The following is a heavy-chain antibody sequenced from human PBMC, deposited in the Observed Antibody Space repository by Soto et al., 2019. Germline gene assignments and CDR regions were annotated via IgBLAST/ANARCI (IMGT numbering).Heavy chain of an antibody. CDR1: GGSIRSSSYY. CDR2: IYYSGST. V-gene: IGHV4-39*01. D-gene: IGHD3-22*01. Sequence: QLQLQESGPGLVKPSETLSLTCTVSGGSIRSSSYYWGWIRQPPGKGLEWIGSIYYSGSTYYNPSLKSRVTISVDTSKNQFSLKLSSVTAADTAVYYCANFADYYDSSGYYPWYFDYWGQGTLVTVSS. CDR3: ANFADYYDSSGYYPWYFDY. J-gene: IGHJ4*02.